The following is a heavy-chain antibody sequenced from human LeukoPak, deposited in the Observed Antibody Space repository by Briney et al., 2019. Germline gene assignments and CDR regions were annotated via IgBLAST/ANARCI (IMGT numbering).Heavy chain of an antibody. V-gene: IGHV4-4*07. CDR1: GGSISGYY. D-gene: IGHD2-21*02. CDR3: ARGREMTPIPGPYSFDY. J-gene: IGHJ4*02. CDR2: IYRSGDT. Sequence: PSETLSLTCTVSGGSISGYYWTWMRQPAGKGLEWIGRIYRSGDTYSNPSLESRVTTSLDTSNSQFSLKLTSVTAADTAVYYCARGREMTPIPGPYSFDYWGQGTLVSVSS.